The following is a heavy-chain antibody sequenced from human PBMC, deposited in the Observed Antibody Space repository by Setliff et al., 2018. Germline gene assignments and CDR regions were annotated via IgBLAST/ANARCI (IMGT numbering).Heavy chain of an antibody. CDR1: GFTFSSYA. V-gene: IGHV3-48*04. Sequence: GGSLRLSCAASGFTFSSYAMSWVRQAPGKGLEWVSYISSSSSTIYYADSVKGRFTISSDNAKNSLYLQMNSLRAEDTAVYYCARDRSDYFGTAAYYYYYYGMDVWGQGTTVTVSS. J-gene: IGHJ6*02. CDR3: ARDRSDYFGTAAYYYYYYGMDV. CDR2: ISSSSSTI. D-gene: IGHD4-17*01.